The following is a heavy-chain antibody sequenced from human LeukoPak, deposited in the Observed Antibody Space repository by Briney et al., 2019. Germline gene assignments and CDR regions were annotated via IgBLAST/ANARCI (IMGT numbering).Heavy chain of an antibody. CDR1: GYTFTSYD. V-gene: IGHV1-8*01. CDR3: ARKGPANYYYYYMDV. D-gene: IGHD2-2*01. CDR2: MNPNSGNT. Sequence: GASVKVSCKASGYTFTSYDINWGRQATGQGLEWMGWMNPNSGNTGYAQKFQGRVTMTRNTSISTAYMELSSLRSEDTAVYFCARKGPANYYYYYMDVWGKGTTVTVSS. J-gene: IGHJ6*03.